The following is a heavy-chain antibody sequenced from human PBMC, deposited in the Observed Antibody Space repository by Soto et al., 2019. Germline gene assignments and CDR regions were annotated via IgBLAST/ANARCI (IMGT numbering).Heavy chain of an antibody. D-gene: IGHD2-2*01. V-gene: IGHV3-7*03. CDR2: INDNGNEK. CDR3: VRERVAWVICSSTSCSDY. CDR1: GFTFSNYW. J-gene: IGHJ4*02. Sequence: GGSLRLSCAAPGFTFSNYWMSWVRQDPGKGLEWVANINDNGNEKYNVDSVKGRFTISRDNAQNSLYLQMNNLRVEDTAIYYCVRERVAWVICSSTSCSDYWGQGTRVTVSS.